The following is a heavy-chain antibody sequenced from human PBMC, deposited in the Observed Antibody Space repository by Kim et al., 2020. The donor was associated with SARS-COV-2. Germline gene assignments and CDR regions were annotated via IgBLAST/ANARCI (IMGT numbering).Heavy chain of an antibody. CDR3: MKGPGDA. Sequence: GGSLRLSCSASGFTFSSYAMHWVRQAPGKGLECVSLITDGGTPTYYADSMRGRFTISRDNSKNTVYLQMRSLRSEDTGIYYCMKGPGDAWGQGTLVTVSS. V-gene: IGHV3-64D*09. CDR2: ITDGGTPT. CDR1: GFTFSSYA. J-gene: IGHJ5*02.